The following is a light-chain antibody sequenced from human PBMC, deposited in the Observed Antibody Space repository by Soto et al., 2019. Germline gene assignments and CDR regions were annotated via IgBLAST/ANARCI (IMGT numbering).Light chain of an antibody. J-gene: IGKJ3*01. CDR2: GAS. V-gene: IGKV3-20*01. CDR1: QSVSRSY. CDR3: QQYGGSQGFT. Sequence: EIVLTQSPGTLSLSPGERDTVSCRASQSVSRSYLAWYQQKPGQAPRLLISGASNRATGIPDRFSGSGSGTNFTRTISRLEPEDFAVYYCQQYGGSQGFTFGPGTKVDIK.